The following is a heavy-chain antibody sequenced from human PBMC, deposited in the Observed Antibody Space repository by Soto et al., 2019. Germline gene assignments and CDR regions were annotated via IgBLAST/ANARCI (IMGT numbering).Heavy chain of an antibody. CDR1: GFTFSDYY. CDR2: ISSSGSTI. Sequence: GSLRLSCAASGFTFSDYYMSWIRQAPGKGLEWVSYISSSGSTIYYADSVKGRFTISRDNAKNSLYLQMNSLRAEDTAVYYCASSDYGDYVPPFDYWGQGTLVTVSS. CDR3: ASSDYGDYVPPFDY. J-gene: IGHJ4*02. V-gene: IGHV3-11*01. D-gene: IGHD4-17*01.